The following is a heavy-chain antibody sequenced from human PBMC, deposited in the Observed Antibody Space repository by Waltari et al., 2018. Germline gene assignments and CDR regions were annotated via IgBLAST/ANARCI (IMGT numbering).Heavy chain of an antibody. D-gene: IGHD6-19*01. V-gene: IGHV3-21*01. CDR3: ARVSVAADFDY. CDR2: ISSSSSYI. CDR1: GFTFISYT. Sequence: EVQLVESGGGLVKPGGSLSLSCAASGFTFISYTLNWVRQAPGKGLEWVSSISSSSSYIYYADSVKGRFTISRDNAKNSLYLQMNSLRAEDTAVYYCARVSVAADFDYWGQGTLVTVSS. J-gene: IGHJ4*02.